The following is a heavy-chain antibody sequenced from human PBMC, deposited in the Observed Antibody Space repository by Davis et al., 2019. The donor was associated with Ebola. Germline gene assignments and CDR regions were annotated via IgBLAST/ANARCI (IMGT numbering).Heavy chain of an antibody. CDR3: ANLDYGGNSGFDY. D-gene: IGHD4-23*01. J-gene: IGHJ4*02. CDR2: ISGSGGST. V-gene: IGHV3-23*01. CDR1: GFTFSSYA. Sequence: GESLKISCAASGFTFSSYAMSCVRQAPGKGLEWVSAISGSGGSTYYADSVKGRFTISRDNSKNTLYLQMNSLRAEDTAVYYCANLDYGGNSGFDYWGQGTLVTVSS.